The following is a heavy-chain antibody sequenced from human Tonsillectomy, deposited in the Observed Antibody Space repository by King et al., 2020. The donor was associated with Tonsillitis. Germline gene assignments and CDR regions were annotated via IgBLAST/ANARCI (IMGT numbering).Heavy chain of an antibody. CDR3: ARDVDYFWARAFDI. J-gene: IGHJ3*02. Sequence: QLQESGSGLVKPSQTLSLRCTVSGASITSGGNSWNWIRQSPGMGLEWIGCVDHTGKTYYNPSLKSRLTISVDTSQNEVSLKLTSVTAADTAVYYCARDVDYFWARAFDIWGQGTMVIVSS. CDR1: GASITSGGNS. CDR2: VDHTGKT. D-gene: IGHD3-3*01. V-gene: IGHV4-30-2*06.